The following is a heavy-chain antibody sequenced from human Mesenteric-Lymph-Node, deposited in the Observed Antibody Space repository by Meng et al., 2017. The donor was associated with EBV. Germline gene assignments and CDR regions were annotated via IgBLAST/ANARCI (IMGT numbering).Heavy chain of an antibody. J-gene: IGHJ5*01. Sequence: QVQLVQSGGEVKKLXXSVKVSCKASGYTFISYGISGVRQAPGQGLEWMGWINAYNGNTDYAQRLQGRVTMTTDTSTNTAYMELRSLRSDDTAAYYCGRGQVGTWDHGPRVTVSS. CDR1: GYTFISYG. V-gene: IGHV1-18*01. CDR3: GRGQVGT. CDR2: INAYNGNT.